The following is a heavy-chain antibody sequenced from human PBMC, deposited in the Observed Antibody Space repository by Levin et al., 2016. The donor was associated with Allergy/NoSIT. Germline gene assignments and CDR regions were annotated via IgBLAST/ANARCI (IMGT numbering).Heavy chain of an antibody. Sequence: GGSLRLSCAASGFTFSDYALSWVRQAPGKGLEWVSSISGSDGRTYAAESVKGRFTVSRDNARSLLFLQMDSLRADDTAVYYCARDTSPVGGGITYDALDIWGQGTLVTVSS. V-gene: IGHV3-23*01. CDR3: ARDTSPVGGGITYDALDI. CDR2: ISGSDGRT. CDR1: GFTFSDYA. J-gene: IGHJ3*02. D-gene: IGHD1-26*01.